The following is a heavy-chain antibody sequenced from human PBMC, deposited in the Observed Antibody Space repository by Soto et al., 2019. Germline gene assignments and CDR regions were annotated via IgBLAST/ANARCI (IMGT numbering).Heavy chain of an antibody. V-gene: IGHV3-30*18. J-gene: IGHJ4*02. D-gene: IGHD2-15*01. CDR3: EKDLYGGSSRFDY. CDR1: GFTFSNNG. Sequence: QVQLVESGGGVVQPGRSLRLSCVASGFTFSNNGIHWVRQAPGKGLEWVAVILSAGSKKYYADSVKGRFTISRDNSKNTLYLQMNSLRADDTAVYYCEKDLYGGSSRFDYWGQGTLVTVSS. CDR2: ILSAGSKK.